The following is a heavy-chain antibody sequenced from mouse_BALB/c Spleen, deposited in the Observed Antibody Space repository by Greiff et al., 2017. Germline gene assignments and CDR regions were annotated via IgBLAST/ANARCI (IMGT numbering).Heavy chain of an antibody. CDR1: GYTFTSYW. CDR3: AAAMIGYFDV. D-gene: IGHD2-3*01. V-gene: IGHV1S81*02. Sequence: QVQLQQPGAELVKPGASVKLSCKASGYTFTSYWMHWVKQRPGQGLEWIGEINPSNGRTNYNEKFKSKATLTVDKSSSTAYMQLSRLTSEDSAVYCCAAAMIGYFDVWGAGTTVTVSS. J-gene: IGHJ1*01. CDR2: INPSNGRT.